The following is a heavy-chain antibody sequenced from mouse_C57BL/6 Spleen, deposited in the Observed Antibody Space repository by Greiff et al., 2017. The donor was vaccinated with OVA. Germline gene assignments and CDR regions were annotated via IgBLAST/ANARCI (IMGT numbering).Heavy chain of an antibody. CDR2: IDPSDSYT. V-gene: IGHV1-69*01. D-gene: IGHD1-1*01. J-gene: IGHJ1*03. CDR3: ARSSITTVVATRYFDV. CDR1: GYTFTSYW. Sequence: VQLQQPGAELVMPGASVKLSCKASGYTFTSYWMHWVKQRPGQGLEWIGEIDPSDSYTNYNQKFKGKSTLTVDQSSSTAYMQLSSLTSEDSAVYYCARSSITTVVATRYFDVWGTGTTVTFSS.